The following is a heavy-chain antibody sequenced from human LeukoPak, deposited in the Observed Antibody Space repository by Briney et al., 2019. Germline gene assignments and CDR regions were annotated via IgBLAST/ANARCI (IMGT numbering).Heavy chain of an antibody. J-gene: IGHJ5*02. V-gene: IGHV1-8*01. Sequence: ASVKVSCKASGYTFTSCDINWVRQATGQGLEWMGWMNPNSGNTGYAQKFQGRVTMTRNTSISTAYMEVSSLRSEDTAVYYCAREVWTIAVAGTEGVDWFDPWGQGTLVTVSS. CDR3: AREVWTIAVAGTEGVDWFDP. CDR1: GYTFTSCD. CDR2: MNPNSGNT. D-gene: IGHD6-19*01.